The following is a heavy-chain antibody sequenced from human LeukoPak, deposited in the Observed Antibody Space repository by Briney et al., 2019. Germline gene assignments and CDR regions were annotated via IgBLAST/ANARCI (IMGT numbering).Heavy chain of an antibody. CDR1: GFVLSDYG. CDR3: VRAKRETSSRPWTSGMDV. J-gene: IGHJ6*02. D-gene: IGHD3/OR15-3a*01. CDR2: IGSAGDK. Sequence: GGSLRLSCAASGFVLSDYGIYWVRQGLGKGLDWVSGIGSAGDKYYAGSERGRFTISRENAENFVYLQMNGLRAEDTAIYYCVRAKRETSSRPWTSGMDVWGQGTTVTVSS. V-gene: IGHV3-13*01.